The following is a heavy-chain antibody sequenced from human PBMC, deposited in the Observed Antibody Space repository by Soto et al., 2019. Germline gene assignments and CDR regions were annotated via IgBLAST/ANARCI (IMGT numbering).Heavy chain of an antibody. V-gene: IGHV4-31*03. D-gene: IGHD5-12*01. CDR3: ARARLRAVYAFDI. Sequence: PSETLSLTCTVSCGSVSSGAYYCTWIRQRPGKGLEWIGYIYYSGSTYYSPSLKSRLSISLDNSKNQFSLRLSSVTAADTAMYYCARARLRAVYAFDIWGQGTMVTVSS. J-gene: IGHJ3*02. CDR1: CGSVSSGAYY. CDR2: IYYSGST.